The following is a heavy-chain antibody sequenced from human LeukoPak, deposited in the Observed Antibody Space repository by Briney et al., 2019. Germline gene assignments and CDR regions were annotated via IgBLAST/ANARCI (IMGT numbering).Heavy chain of an antibody. Sequence: SETLSLTCTVSGGSISSSSYYWGWIRQPPGKGLEWIGNMYYSGSTYYNPSHKSRVTISVDTSKNQFSLKLSSVTAADTAVYYCARDSGNYYFFYWGQGTLVTVSS. D-gene: IGHD1-26*01. V-gene: IGHV4-39*07. CDR2: MYYSGST. J-gene: IGHJ4*02. CDR1: GGSISSSSYY. CDR3: ARDSGNYYFFY.